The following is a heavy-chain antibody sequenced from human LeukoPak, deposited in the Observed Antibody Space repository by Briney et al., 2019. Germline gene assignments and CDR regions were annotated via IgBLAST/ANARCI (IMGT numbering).Heavy chain of an antibody. CDR3: ARYGNGAWLAHYSFDI. CDR2: INQDGSEK. D-gene: IGHD6-19*01. CDR1: GFTLSNYW. Sequence: GGSLRLSCAASGFTLSNYWMSWVRQAPGKGLEWVANINQDGSEKYYVDSVKGRFAISRDNAKNSLYLQMNSLRAEDTAVYYCARYGNGAWLAHYSFDIWGQGTMVTVSS. V-gene: IGHV3-7*03. J-gene: IGHJ3*02.